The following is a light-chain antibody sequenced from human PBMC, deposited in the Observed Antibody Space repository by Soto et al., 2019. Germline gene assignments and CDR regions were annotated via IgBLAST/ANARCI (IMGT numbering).Light chain of an antibody. Sequence: EIVLTQSPGTLSLSPGERATLSCRASQSVSSSYLAWYQQKPGQAPRLLIHGASARATGIPDRFSGSGSGTDFTLTISGLEPEDFAVYFCQQYGSSPMYTFGQGTKLEIK. CDR2: GAS. CDR3: QQYGSSPMYT. CDR1: QSVSSSY. J-gene: IGKJ2*01. V-gene: IGKV3-20*01.